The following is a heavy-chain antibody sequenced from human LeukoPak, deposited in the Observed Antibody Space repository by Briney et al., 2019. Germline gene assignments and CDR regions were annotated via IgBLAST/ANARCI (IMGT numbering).Heavy chain of an antibody. D-gene: IGHD5-12*01. Sequence: ASVKVSCKASGYTFTSYGISWVRQAPGQGLEGMGWISAYNGNTNYAQKLQGRVTMTTDTSTSTAYMELRRLRSDDTAVYYCARVFGYSGYDDFDYWGQGTLVTVSS. CDR2: ISAYNGNT. CDR1: GYTFTSYG. CDR3: ARVFGYSGYDDFDY. J-gene: IGHJ4*02. V-gene: IGHV1-18*04.